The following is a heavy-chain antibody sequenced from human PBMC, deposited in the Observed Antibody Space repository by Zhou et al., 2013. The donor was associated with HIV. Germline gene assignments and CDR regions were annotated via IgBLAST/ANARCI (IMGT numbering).Heavy chain of an antibody. V-gene: IGHV4-4*09. CDR2: IYTSGST. CDR1: GGSTSSYY. J-gene: IGHJ6*02. D-gene: IGHD3-16*01. CDR3: ARGGDYYSYGMDV. Sequence: QVQLQESGPGLVKPSETLSLTCTVSGGSTSSYYWSWIRQPPGKGLEWIGYIYTSGSTNYNPSLKSRVTISGDTSKNQLSLKLSSVTAADTAVYYCARGGDYYSYGMDVWGQGTTVTVSS.